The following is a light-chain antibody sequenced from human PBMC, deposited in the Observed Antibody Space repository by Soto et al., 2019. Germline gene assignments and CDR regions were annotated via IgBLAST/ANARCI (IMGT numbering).Light chain of an antibody. CDR3: HQYDSSPIT. CDR1: QSVSSSY. CDR2: GAS. Sequence: IVLTQSPGPLSLSPGERATLSCRASQSVSSSYLAWYQQKPGQAPRLLIYGASSRATGIPDRFSGSGSGTDFTLTISRLEPEDFSVYYCHQYDSSPITFGGGTKVEIK. V-gene: IGKV3-20*01. J-gene: IGKJ4*01.